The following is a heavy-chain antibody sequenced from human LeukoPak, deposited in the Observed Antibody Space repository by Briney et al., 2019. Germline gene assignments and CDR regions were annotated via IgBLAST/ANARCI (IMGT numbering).Heavy chain of an antibody. V-gene: IGHV1-3*01. CDR3: ARSVLYLQDTYYDFWSGYYYYFDY. CDR2: INAGNGNT. Sequence: ASVKVSCKASGYTFTSYAMHWVRQAPGQRLEWMGWINAGNGNTKYSQKFQGRVTITRDTSASTAYMELSRLRSDDTAVYYCARSVLYLQDTYYDFWSGYYYYFDYWGQGTLVTVSS. CDR1: GYTFTSYA. D-gene: IGHD3-3*01. J-gene: IGHJ4*02.